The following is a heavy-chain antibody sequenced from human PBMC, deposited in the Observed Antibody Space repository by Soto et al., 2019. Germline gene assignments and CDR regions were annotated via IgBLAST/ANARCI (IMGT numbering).Heavy chain of an antibody. CDR2: ILYSGST. D-gene: IGHD6-19*01. CDR3: ARLGSSGWYQGSYFDY. Sequence: QLQLQESGPGLVKPSETLSLTCIVSGGSITRNNHYWGWIRQSPGKGLEWIGSILYSGSTNYNPSLKSSVTLSVETSKTQFSLKMSSVTAADTALYYCARLGSSGWYQGSYFDYWGQGTLVTVSS. CDR1: GGSITRNNHY. J-gene: IGHJ4*02. V-gene: IGHV4-39*01.